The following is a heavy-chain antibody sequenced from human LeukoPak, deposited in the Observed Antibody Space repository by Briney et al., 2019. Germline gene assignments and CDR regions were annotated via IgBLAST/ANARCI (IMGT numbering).Heavy chain of an antibody. CDR3: ARQYSSSWYEEGAFDI. D-gene: IGHD6-13*01. Sequence: SETLSLTCAVYGGSFSGYYWSWIRQPPGKGLEWIGEINHSGSTNYNPSLKSRVTMSVDTSKNQFSLKLSSVTAADTAVYYCARQYSSSWYEEGAFDIWGQGTMVTVSS. V-gene: IGHV4-34*01. J-gene: IGHJ3*02. CDR1: GGSFSGYY. CDR2: INHSGST.